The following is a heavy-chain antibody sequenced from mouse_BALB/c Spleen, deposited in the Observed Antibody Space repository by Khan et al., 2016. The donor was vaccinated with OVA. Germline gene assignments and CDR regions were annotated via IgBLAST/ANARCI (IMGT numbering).Heavy chain of an antibody. J-gene: IGHJ3*01. CDR2: INTYTGET. CDR3: VKGDDYDGTY. Sequence: QVQLKESGPELKKPGEIVKISCKASGYTFTNYGMNWVKQAPGKGLKWMGWINTYTGETTYADDFKGRFAFSLETSASTAYLQINSLRNEDTATYFCVKGDDYDGTYWGQGTLVIVSA. CDR1: GYTFTNYG. D-gene: IGHD2-4*01. V-gene: IGHV9-3-1*01.